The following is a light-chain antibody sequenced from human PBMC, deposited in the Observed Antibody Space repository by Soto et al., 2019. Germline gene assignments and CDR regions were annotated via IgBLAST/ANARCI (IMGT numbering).Light chain of an antibody. Sequence: QSVLTQPASVSGSPGQSITISWTGTSSDVVSYNLVSWYQQHPGKAPKLMIYEVSKRPSGVSNRFSGSKSGNTASLTICGLQAEDEADYYCCSYAGSSPFVVFGGGTKLTVL. CDR2: EVS. V-gene: IGLV2-23*02. J-gene: IGLJ2*01. CDR1: SSDVVSYNL. CDR3: CSYAGSSPFVV.